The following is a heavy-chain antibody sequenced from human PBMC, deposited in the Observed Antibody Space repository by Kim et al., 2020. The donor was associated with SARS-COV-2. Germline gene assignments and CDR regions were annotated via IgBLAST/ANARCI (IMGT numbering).Heavy chain of an antibody. D-gene: IGHD5-18*01. Sequence: YNPSLKCRLTISVDTSKNQFYLKLMSVTSADTAVYYCARQAEDTAMVSFDYWGQGTLVTVSS. V-gene: IGHV4-39*01. J-gene: IGHJ4*02. CDR3: ARQAEDTAMVSFDY.